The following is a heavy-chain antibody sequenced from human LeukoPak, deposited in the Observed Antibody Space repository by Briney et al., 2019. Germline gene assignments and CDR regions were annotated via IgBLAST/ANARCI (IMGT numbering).Heavy chain of an antibody. CDR1: GFTFSSYA. J-gene: IGHJ4*02. CDR2: ISTSGIST. CDR3: AKARCGGVTCFPDY. Sequence: GRSLRLSCAASGFTFSSYAMSWVRQAPGKGLEWVSSISTSGISTYYPDSVKGRFTISRDNSKNTLYLQMNSLRVEDTAVYYCAKARCGGVTCFPDYWGQGTLVTVSS. D-gene: IGHD2-21*01. V-gene: IGHV3-23*01.